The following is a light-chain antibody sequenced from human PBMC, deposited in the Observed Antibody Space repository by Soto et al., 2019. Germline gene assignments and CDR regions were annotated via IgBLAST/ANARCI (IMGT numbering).Light chain of an antibody. V-gene: IGLV2-14*01. Sequence: QSVLTQPASVSGSPGQSTTISCTGTTSDIGSYNYVSWYQQHPGRAPRLLIYEVNNRPSGVSNRFSGSKSGNTASLTISGLQAEDEADYYCSSYTTSTPYVFGTGTKLTVL. CDR1: TSDIGSYNY. CDR2: EVN. CDR3: SSYTTSTPYV. J-gene: IGLJ1*01.